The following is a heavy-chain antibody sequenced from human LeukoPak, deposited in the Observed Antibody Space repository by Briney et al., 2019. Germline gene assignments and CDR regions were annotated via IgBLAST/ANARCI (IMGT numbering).Heavy chain of an antibody. D-gene: IGHD2/OR15-2a*01. CDR1: GFTFSSFA. CDR2: ISGRDGST. J-gene: IGHJ4*02. Sequence: QAGRSLRLSCAASGFTFSSFAMSWVRQAPGKGLEWVSGISGRDGSTYYADSVKGRFTISRDNSKNTLYLQMNSLRAEDTAVYYCARAGNTRFDYWGQGTLVTVSS. CDR3: ARAGNTRFDY. V-gene: IGHV3-23*01.